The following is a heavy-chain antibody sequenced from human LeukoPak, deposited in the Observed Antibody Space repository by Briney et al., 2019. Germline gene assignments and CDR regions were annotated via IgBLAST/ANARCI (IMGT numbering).Heavy chain of an antibody. V-gene: IGHV3-48*03. CDR1: GFTFSSYE. CDR2: ISSSGSTI. Sequence: PGGSLRLSCAASGFTFSSYEMNWVRQAPGKGLEWVSYISSSGSTIYYADSVKGRFTISRDNAKNSLYLQMNSLRAEDTAVYYCVRDHSGWSLDPWGQGTLVTVSP. CDR3: VRDHSGWSLDP. D-gene: IGHD6-19*01. J-gene: IGHJ5*02.